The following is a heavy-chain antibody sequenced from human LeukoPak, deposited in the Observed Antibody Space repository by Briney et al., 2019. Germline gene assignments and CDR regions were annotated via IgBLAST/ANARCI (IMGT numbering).Heavy chain of an antibody. CDR3: ARVIWFGEPHGSFDY. D-gene: IGHD3-10*01. V-gene: IGHV4-4*07. J-gene: IGHJ4*02. CDR1: GGSISSYY. CDR2: IYSGGST. Sequence: SETLSLTCTVSGGSISSYYWSWIRQPAGKGLEWIGRIYSGGSTNYNPSLKSRVTMSVDTSKNQFSLRLTSVTAADTAVYYCARVIWFGEPHGSFDYWGQGTLVTVSS.